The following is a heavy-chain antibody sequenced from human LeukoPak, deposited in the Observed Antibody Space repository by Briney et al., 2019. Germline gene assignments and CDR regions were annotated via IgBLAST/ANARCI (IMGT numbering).Heavy chain of an antibody. CDR3: ARVKGAAAGNAFDY. V-gene: IGHV3-20*04. J-gene: IGHJ4*02. D-gene: IGHD6-13*01. CDR1: GFTFDDYG. Sequence: PGGSLRLSCAASGFTFDDYGMSWVRRAPGKGLEWVSGINWNGGSTGYADSVKGRFTISRDNAKNSLYLQMNSLRAEDTAVYYCARVKGAAAGNAFDYWGQGTLVTVSS. CDR2: INWNGGST.